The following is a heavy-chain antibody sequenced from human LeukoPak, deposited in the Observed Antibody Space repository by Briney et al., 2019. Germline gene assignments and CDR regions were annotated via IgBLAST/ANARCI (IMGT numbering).Heavy chain of an antibody. V-gene: IGHV3-30*04. CDR1: GFTFSNYA. J-gene: IGHJ4*02. CDR3: ARDSAYDNGSGSLVGY. CDR2: IAFDGSNK. D-gene: IGHD3-10*01. Sequence: GGSLRLSCAASGFTFSNYAMHWVRQAPGKGLEWVAVIAFDGSNKYYADSVRGRFTLSRDNSMNTLYLQMNSLRDEDTAVYYCARDSAYDNGSGSLVGYGGGGRLVAVSS.